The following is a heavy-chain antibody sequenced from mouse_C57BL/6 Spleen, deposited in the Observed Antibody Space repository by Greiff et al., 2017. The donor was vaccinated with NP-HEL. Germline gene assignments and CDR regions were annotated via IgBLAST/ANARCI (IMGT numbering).Heavy chain of an antibody. CDR1: GYTFTSYG. CDR3: AKAPPYYARDG. CDR2: IYPRSGNT. J-gene: IGHJ4*01. Sequence: VKLMESGAELARPGASVKLSCKASGYTFTSYGISWVKQRTGQGLEWIGEIYPRSGNTYYNEKFKGKATLTADKSSSTAYMALRSLTSGDSAVFFSAKAPPYYARDGWCQGTSVPVSS. V-gene: IGHV1-81*01.